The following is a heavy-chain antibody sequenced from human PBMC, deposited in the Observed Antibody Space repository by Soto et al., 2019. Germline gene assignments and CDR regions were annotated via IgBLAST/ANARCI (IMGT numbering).Heavy chain of an antibody. CDR2: IYYSGTT. D-gene: IGHD1-1*01. CDR1: GGSVSSGSYY. CDR3: ARERTGDPKFFDY. J-gene: IGHJ4*02. V-gene: IGHV4-61*01. Sequence: PSETLSLTCTVSGGSVSSGSYYWSWIRQPPGKGLEWIGYIYYSGTTHYNPSLKSRVTISVDTSKKQFSLKLTSVTAAETAVYYCARERTGDPKFFDYWGRGNLVTVSS.